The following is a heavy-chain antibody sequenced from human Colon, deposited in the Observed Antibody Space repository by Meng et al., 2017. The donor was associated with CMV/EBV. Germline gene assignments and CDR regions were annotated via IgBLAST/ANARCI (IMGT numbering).Heavy chain of an antibody. V-gene: IGHV1-18*01. CDR3: ARELARGGY. CDR2: ISPYNGDT. CDR1: GYTFTNFG. Sequence: VQRVQSGVVVKKPGASVKVSCKTFGYTFTNFGISWVRQAPGQGLEWMAYISPYNGDTNYARRFQGRVALTTDTSTSTVYMELGSLTSDDTAMYYCARELARGGYWGQGTLVTVSS. J-gene: IGHJ4*02.